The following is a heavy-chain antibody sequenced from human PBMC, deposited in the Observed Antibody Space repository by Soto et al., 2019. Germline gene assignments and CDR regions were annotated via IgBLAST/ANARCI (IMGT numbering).Heavy chain of an antibody. CDR1: GGSISSGAYY. CDR3: ARLHCDSPNCVPLDP. V-gene: IGHV4-31*03. CDR2: IYYSGST. J-gene: IGHJ5*02. D-gene: IGHD2-2*01. Sequence: SETLSLTCTVSGGSISSGAYYWSWIRQHPGKGLEWIGYIYYSGSTYYNPSLKSRVTISVDTSKSQFSLKLSSVTATDTAVYYCARLHCDSPNCVPLDPWGQGTLVTVSS.